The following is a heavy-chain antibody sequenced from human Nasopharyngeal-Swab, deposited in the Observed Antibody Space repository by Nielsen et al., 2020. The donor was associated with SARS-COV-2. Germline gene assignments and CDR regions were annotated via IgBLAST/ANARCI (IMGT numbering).Heavy chain of an antibody. J-gene: IGHJ4*02. Sequence: GESLKISCAAPGSTFSGSAMHWVRQASGKGLEWVGRIRSKANSYATAYAASVKGRFTISRDDSKNTAYLQMNSLKTEDTAVYYCTRLSLGGDYWGQGTLVTVSS. CDR1: GSTFSGSA. CDR3: TRLSLGGDY. V-gene: IGHV3-73*01. D-gene: IGHD3-16*01. CDR2: IRSKANSYAT.